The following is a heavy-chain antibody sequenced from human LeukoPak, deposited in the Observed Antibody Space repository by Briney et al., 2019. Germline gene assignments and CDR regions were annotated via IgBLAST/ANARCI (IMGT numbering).Heavy chain of an antibody. CDR2: ISYDGSYK. J-gene: IGHJ6*02. CDR1: GFTFSSYG. D-gene: IGHD3-16*01. CDR3: ARGGGLDV. V-gene: IGHV3-30*03. Sequence: GGSLRLSCAASGFTFSSYGMHWVRQAPGKGLEWVAGISYDGSYKYYANSVKGRFTISRDNSKNTLYLQMSNLRAEDTAVYFCARGGGLDVWGQGATVTVSS.